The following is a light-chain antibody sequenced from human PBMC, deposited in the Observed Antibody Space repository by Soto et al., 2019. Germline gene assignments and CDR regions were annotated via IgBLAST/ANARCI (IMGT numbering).Light chain of an antibody. CDR3: QQRRNWPLT. V-gene: IGKV3-11*01. CDR1: QSVSSN. Sequence: EIVMTQSPATLSVSPGERATLSCRASQSVSSNLAWYQQKPGQAPRLLIYDASNRATGIPARFSGSGSGTDFTLTISSLEPEDFALYYCQQRRNWPLTFGQGTRLEIK. J-gene: IGKJ5*01. CDR2: DAS.